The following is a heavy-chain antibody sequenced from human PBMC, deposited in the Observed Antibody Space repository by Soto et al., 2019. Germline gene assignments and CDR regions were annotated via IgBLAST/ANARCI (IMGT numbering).Heavy chain of an antibody. CDR1: GFTFSSYA. CDR2: ISYDGSNK. CDR3: ASLQLWFSSSDY. D-gene: IGHD5-18*01. Sequence: SLRLSCAASGFTFSSYAMHWVRQAPGKGLEWVAVISYDGSNKYYADSVKGRFTISRDNSKNTLYLQMNSLRAEDTAVYYCASLQLWFSSSDYWGQGPLVTVSS. J-gene: IGHJ4*02. V-gene: IGHV3-30-3*01.